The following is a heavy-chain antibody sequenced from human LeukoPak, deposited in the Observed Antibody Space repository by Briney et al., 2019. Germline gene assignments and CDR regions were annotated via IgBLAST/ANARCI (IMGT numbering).Heavy chain of an antibody. CDR1: GYSFLSNSVT. CDR3: ARRLTQYDCFDP. CDR2: TYYRSTWYN. V-gene: IGHV6-1*01. J-gene: IGHJ5*02. Sequence: SQTLSLTCAISGYSFLSNSVTWNWIRQSPSRGLEWLGRTYYRSTWYNDYAVSVRGRITVNPDTSKNQFFLHLNSVTPEDTAVYYCARRLTQYDCFDPWGQGILVTVSS. D-gene: IGHD2-2*01.